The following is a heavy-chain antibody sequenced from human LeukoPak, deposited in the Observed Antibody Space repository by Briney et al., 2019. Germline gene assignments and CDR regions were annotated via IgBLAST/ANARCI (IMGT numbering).Heavy chain of an antibody. CDR2: IIPIFGTA. J-gene: IGHJ4*02. Sequence: GASVKVSCKASGGTFSSYAISWVRQAPGQGLEWMGGIIPIFGTANYAQKFQGRVTITADKSTSTAYMELSSLRSEDTAVYCCTQATYCGGDCYFDYWGQGTLVTVSS. V-gene: IGHV1-69*06. CDR1: GGTFSSYA. CDR3: TQATYCGGDCYFDY. D-gene: IGHD2-21*02.